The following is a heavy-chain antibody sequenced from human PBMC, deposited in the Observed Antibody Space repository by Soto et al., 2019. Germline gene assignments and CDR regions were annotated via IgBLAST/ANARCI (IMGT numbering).Heavy chain of an antibody. CDR1: GGSISSGGYY. J-gene: IGHJ4*02. CDR2: IYYSGST. V-gene: IGHV4-31*03. CDR3: ARGGMITFGGVIVHYYFDY. Sequence: SETLSLTCTVSGGSISSGGYYWSWIRQHPGKGLEWIGYIYYSGSTYYNPSLKSRVTISVDTSKNQFSLKLSSVTAADTAVYYCARGGMITFGGVIVHYYFDYWGQGTLVTVSS. D-gene: IGHD3-16*02.